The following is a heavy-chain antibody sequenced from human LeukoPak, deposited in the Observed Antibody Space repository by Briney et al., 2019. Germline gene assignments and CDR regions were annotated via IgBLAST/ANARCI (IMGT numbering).Heavy chain of an antibody. J-gene: IGHJ4*02. CDR1: GFTFSGYW. V-gene: IGHV3-7*01. D-gene: IGHD1-26*01. CDR2: IKEDGSDK. Sequence: PGGSLRLSCAASGFTFSGYWMNWVRQGPGKGLEWVANIKEDGSDKNYVDSVKGRFTISRDNAKNSLYLQMNSLRAEDTAVYYCTTRGGSFSIFDYWGQGTLVTVSS. CDR3: TTRGGSFSIFDY.